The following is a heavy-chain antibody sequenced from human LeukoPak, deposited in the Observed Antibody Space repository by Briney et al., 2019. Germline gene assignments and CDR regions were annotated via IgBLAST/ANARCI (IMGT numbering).Heavy chain of an antibody. V-gene: IGHV3-53*04. CDR1: GFTVSSNY. CDR2: IYSGGST. J-gene: IGHJ4*02. CDR3: ARGGSITVYDY. Sequence: PGGSLRLSCAASGFTVSSNYMSWVRQAPGKGLEWVSVIYSGGSTYYADSVKGRFTISRHNSKNTLYLQMNSLRAEDTAVYYCARGGSITVYDYWGQGTLVTVSP. D-gene: IGHD3-10*02.